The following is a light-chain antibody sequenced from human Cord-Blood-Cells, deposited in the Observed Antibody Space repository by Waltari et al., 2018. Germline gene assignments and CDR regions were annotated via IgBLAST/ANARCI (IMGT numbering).Light chain of an antibody. CDR1: SSDVGGYNY. J-gene: IGLJ1*01. CDR2: EVS. V-gene: IGLV2-14*01. Sequence: QSALTQPASVSGSPGQSITISCTGTSSDVGGYNYASWYQQHPGKAPKLMIYEVSNRPSGVSNRFSGSKSGNTASLTISGLQAEDEADYCCSSYTSSSTYVFGTGTKVTVL. CDR3: SSYTSSSTYV.